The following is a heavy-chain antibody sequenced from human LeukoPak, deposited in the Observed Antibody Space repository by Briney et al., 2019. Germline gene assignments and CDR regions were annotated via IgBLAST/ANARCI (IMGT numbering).Heavy chain of an antibody. D-gene: IGHD3-3*01. CDR3: AKRLRFLEWFSTIDY. CDR2: ISYDGSNK. CDR1: GFTFSSYA. V-gene: IGHV3-30-3*02. J-gene: IGHJ4*02. Sequence: GGSLRLSCAASGFTFSSYAMHWVRQAPGKGLEWVAVISYDGSNKYYADSVKGRFTISRDNSKNTLYLQMNSLRAEDTAVYYCAKRLRFLEWFSTIDYWGQGTLVTISS.